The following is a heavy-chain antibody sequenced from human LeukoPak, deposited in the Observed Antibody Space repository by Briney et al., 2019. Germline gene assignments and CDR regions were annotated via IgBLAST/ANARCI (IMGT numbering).Heavy chain of an antibody. CDR1: GYSFRSSG. CDR3: ARGISGLRQTPGFDY. V-gene: IGHV1-18*01. CDR2: INTYNGNT. Sequence: ASVKVSCKGSGYSFRSSGMNWVRQAPGQGLEWMGWINTYNGNTKYTQKLQGRVTLTTDTSTTTAYMELTSLTSDDTAVYYCARGISGLRQTPGFDYWGQGTLVTVSS. D-gene: IGHD4-17*01. J-gene: IGHJ4*02.